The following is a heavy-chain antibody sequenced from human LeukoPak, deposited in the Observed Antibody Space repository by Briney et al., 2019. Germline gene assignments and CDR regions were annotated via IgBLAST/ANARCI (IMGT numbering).Heavy chain of an antibody. D-gene: IGHD3-10*01. V-gene: IGHV3-74*01. Sequence: GGSLRLSCAASGFTFSGYWMHWVRQAPGKGLVWVSRINNDGSYTSYADSVKGRFTISRDNSKNTLYLQMNSLRAEDTAVYYCASSGLHYGSGRDYWGQGTLVTVSS. CDR2: INNDGSYT. J-gene: IGHJ4*02. CDR1: GFTFSGYW. CDR3: ASSGLHYGSGRDY.